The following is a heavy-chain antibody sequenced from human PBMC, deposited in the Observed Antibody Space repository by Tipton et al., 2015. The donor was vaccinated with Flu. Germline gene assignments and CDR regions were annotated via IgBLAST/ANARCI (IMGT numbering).Heavy chain of an antibody. D-gene: IGHD3-10*02. CDR1: GYSIRSSYY. CDR3: ARHTGDSVRGVIDY. CDR2: IYHSGTT. Sequence: TLSLTCSASGYSIRSSYYWGWARRPPREGLEWIGTIYHSGTTYYNPSLKSRLTISVNTSKNQFSLKLRSVTAADTAVYYCARHTGDSVRGVIDYWGQGTLVTVSS. V-gene: IGHV4-38-2*01. J-gene: IGHJ4*02.